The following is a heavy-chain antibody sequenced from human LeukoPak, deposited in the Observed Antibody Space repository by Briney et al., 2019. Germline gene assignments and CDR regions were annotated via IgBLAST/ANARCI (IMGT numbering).Heavy chain of an antibody. Sequence: ASVKVSCKASGYTFTSYYMHWVRQAPGQGLEWMGIINPSGGSTSYAQKSQGRVTMTRDTSTSTVYMELSSLRSEDTAVYYCARSLSGARYFDYWGQGTLVTVSS. CDR3: ARSLSGARYFDY. D-gene: IGHD3-10*01. J-gene: IGHJ4*02. V-gene: IGHV1-46*01. CDR2: INPSGGST. CDR1: GYTFTSYY.